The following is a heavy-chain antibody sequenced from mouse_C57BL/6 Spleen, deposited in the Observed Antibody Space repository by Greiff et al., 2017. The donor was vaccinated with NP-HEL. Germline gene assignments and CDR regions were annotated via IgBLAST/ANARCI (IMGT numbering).Heavy chain of an antibody. J-gene: IGHJ2*01. Sequence: VQLQQSGAELVRPGASVTLSCKASGYTFTDYEMHWVKQTPVHGLEWIGAIDPETGGTAYNQKFKGKAILTADKSSSTAYMELRSLTSEDSAVYYCTRGFFATVVATPDYWGQGTTLTVSS. D-gene: IGHD1-1*01. CDR2: IDPETGGT. CDR1: GYTFTDYE. CDR3: TRGFFATVVATPDY. V-gene: IGHV1-15*01.